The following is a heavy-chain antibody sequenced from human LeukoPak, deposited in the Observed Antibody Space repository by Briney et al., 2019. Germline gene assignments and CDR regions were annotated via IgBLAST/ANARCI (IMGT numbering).Heavy chain of an antibody. CDR2: INPNSGNT. V-gene: IGHV1-8*02. J-gene: IGHJ4*02. CDR1: GYTFTGYY. D-gene: IGHD6-19*01. CDR3: ARGEMDSSGCSEFDY. Sequence: ASVKVSCKASGYTFTGYYMHWVRQAPGQGLEWMGWINPNSGNTGYAQKFQGRVTMTRNTSISTAYMELSSLRSEDTAVYYCARGEMDSSGCSEFDYWGQGTLVTVSS.